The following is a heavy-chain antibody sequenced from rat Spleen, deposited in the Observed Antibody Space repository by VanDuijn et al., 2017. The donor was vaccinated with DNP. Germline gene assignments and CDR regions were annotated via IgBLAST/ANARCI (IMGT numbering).Heavy chain of an antibody. V-gene: IGHV2-27*01. CDR2: IQSGGTT. J-gene: IGHJ3*01. Sequence: QVQLKESGPGLVQPSQTLSLTCTVSGFSLTTYHVHWVRQPPGKGLEWMGRIQSGGTTDYNSPFKSRLTISRDNSKSQVFLKLNRLQTESTDMYFCARDSGIKAYWGQGTLVTVSS. CDR3: ARDSGIKAY. D-gene: IGHD1-11*01. CDR1: GFSLTTYH.